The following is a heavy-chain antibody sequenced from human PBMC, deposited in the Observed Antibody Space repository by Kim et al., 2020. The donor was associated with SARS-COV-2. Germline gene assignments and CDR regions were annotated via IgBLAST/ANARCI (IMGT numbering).Heavy chain of an antibody. J-gene: IGHJ6*03. Sequence: SETLSLTCAVYGGSFSGYYWSWIRQPPGKGLEWIGEINHSGSTNYNPSLKSRVTISVDTSKNQFSLKLSSVTAADTAVYYCARGRVSSSWDYYYYMDVWGKGTTVTVSS. D-gene: IGHD6-13*01. CDR2: INHSGST. CDR1: GGSFSGYY. V-gene: IGHV4-34*01. CDR3: ARGRVSSSWDYYYYMDV.